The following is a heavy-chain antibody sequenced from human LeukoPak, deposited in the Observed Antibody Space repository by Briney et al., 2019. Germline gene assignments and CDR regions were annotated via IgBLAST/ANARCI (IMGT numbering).Heavy chain of an antibody. CDR1: GFTFSSYA. CDR2: IIPIFGTA. V-gene: IGHV1-69*01. Sequence: PGGSLRLSCAASGFTFSSYAISWVRQAPGQGLEWMGGIIPIFGTANYAQKFQGRVTITADESTSTAYMELSSLRSEDTAVYYCAKGSNFYASGSHFDVWGQGTLVTVSS. D-gene: IGHD3-10*01. J-gene: IGHJ4*02. CDR3: AKGSNFYASGSHFDV.